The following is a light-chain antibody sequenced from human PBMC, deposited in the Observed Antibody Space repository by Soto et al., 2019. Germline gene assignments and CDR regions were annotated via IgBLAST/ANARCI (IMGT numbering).Light chain of an antibody. Sequence: QSALTQPPSASGSPGQSVTISCTGTSSDVGGYNYVSWYQQHPGKAPKFLIFEVSRRPSGVPDRFSGSKSGNTASLTVSGLQADDEADYYCSSYAGSNNPVIFGGWTQLTVL. CDR1: SSDVGGYNY. CDR2: EVS. CDR3: SSYAGSNNPVI. J-gene: IGLJ2*01. V-gene: IGLV2-8*01.